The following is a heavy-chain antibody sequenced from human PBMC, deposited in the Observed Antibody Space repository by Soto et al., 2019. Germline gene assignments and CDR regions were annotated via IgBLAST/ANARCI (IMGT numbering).Heavy chain of an antibody. CDR2: INVYNGET. CDR3: AREGATRHPSRPAIGWLES. V-gene: IGHV1-2*02. Sequence: ASVKVSCKASGYTFSGYHMHWVRQAPGQGLEWMGWINVYNGETNIAQKFQGRVAMTRDTSITTAYVELSRLRFDDTAVYFCAREGATRHPSRPAIGWLESWGQGTLVTVSS. CDR1: GYTFSGYH. D-gene: IGHD2-2*02. J-gene: IGHJ5*01.